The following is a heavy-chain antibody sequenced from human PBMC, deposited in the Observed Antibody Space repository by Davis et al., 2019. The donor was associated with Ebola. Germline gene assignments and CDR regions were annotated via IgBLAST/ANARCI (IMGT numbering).Heavy chain of an antibody. J-gene: IGHJ3*02. CDR1: GGSISSGGYY. CDR3: ARGGEQWLVLVRDDAFDI. Sequence: MPSETLSLTCTVSGGSISSGGYYWSWIRQHPGKGLEWIGYIYYSGSTYYNPSLQSRVTISVHTSKNQFPLKLSSVTAADTAVYYCARGGEQWLVLVRDDAFDIWGQGTMVTVSS. D-gene: IGHD6-19*01. CDR2: IYYSGST. V-gene: IGHV4-31*03.